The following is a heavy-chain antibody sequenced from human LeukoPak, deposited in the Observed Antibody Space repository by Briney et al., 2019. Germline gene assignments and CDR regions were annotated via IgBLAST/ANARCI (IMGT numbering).Heavy chain of an antibody. CDR2: INHSGST. J-gene: IGHJ4*02. D-gene: IGHD6-19*01. Sequence: SETLSLTCAVYGGSFSGYYWSWIRQPPGKGLEWIGEINHSGSTNYNPSLKSRVTISVDTSKNQFSLKLSSVTAADTAVYYCARGYSSGWFDYWGQGTLATVSS. CDR1: GGSFSGYY. V-gene: IGHV4-34*01. CDR3: ARGYSSGWFDY.